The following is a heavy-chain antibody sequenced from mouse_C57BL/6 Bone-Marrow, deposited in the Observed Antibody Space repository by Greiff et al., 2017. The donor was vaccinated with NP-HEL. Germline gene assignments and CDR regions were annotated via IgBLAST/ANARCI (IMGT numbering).Heavy chain of an antibody. CDR2: IRNKANGYTT. D-gene: IGHD2-4*01. V-gene: IGHV7-3*01. Sequence: EVMLVESGGGLVQPGGSLSLSCAASGFTFTDYYMSWVRQPPGKALEWLGFIRNKANGYTTEYSASVKGRFTISRDNSQSILYLQMNALKAEDSATYYCARYILDYVHAMDYWGQGTSVTVSS. CDR3: ARYILDYVHAMDY. J-gene: IGHJ4*01. CDR1: GFTFTDYY.